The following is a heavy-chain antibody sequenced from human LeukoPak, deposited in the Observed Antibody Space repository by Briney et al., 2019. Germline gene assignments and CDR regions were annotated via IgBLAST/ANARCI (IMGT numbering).Heavy chain of an antibody. V-gene: IGHV3-33*01. CDR2: IWNDGNNK. CDR1: RFTFSGYV. J-gene: IGHJ3*02. D-gene: IGHD6-13*01. CDR3: ARETVMGAVGTFDI. Sequence: HPGGSLRLSCAASRFTFSGYVMHWVRQAPGKGLEWVAAIWNDGNNKYYVDSVKGRFTISRDNSKNTLYLQMNSLRAEDTAVYYCARETVMGAVGTFDIWGHGTMVTVSS.